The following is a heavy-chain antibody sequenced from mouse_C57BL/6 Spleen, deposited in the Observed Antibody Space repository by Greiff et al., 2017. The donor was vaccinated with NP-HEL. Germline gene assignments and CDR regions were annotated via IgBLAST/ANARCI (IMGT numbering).Heavy chain of an antibody. V-gene: IGHV5-6*02. D-gene: IGHD3-3*01. Sequence: DVMLVESGGDLVKPGGSLKLSCAASGFTFSSYGMSWVRQTPDKRLEWVATISSGGSYTYYPDSVKGRFTISRDNAKNTLYLQMSSLKSEDTAMYYCARQGGPFDQRGQGTTLPISP. CDR1: GFTFSSYG. CDR2: ISSGGSYT. J-gene: IGHJ2*01. CDR3: ARQGGPFDQ.